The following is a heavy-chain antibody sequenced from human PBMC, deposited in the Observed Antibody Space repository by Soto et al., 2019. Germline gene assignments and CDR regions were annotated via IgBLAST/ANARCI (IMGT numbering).Heavy chain of an antibody. Sequence: ASVKVSCKASGYTFTSQYMHWVRQAPGQGLEWIGIINPLGGSTTYAQKFQGRVTMTRDTSTSTVYMELSSLRSEDTAVYYCASSTYFYDSSGSYWGQGTLVTVSS. CDR2: INPLGGST. J-gene: IGHJ4*02. D-gene: IGHD3-22*01. V-gene: IGHV1-46*03. CDR1: GYTFTSQY. CDR3: ASSTYFYDSSGSY.